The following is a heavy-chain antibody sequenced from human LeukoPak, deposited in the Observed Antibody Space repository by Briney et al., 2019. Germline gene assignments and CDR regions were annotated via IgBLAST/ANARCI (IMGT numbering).Heavy chain of an antibody. CDR1: GFTSSDYY. V-gene: IGHV3-11*01. D-gene: IGHD2-21*01. Sequence: GGSLRLSCAASGFTSSDYYMSWIRQAPGKGLEWVSYISSSGSTIYYADSVKGRFTISRDNAKNSLYLQMNSLRAEDTAVYYCARDHPLDWYFDLWGRGTLVTVSS. J-gene: IGHJ2*01. CDR3: ARDHPLDWYFDL. CDR2: ISSSGSTI.